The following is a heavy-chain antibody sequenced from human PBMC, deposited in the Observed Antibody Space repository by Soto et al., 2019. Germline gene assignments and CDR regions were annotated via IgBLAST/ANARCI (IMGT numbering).Heavy chain of an antibody. CDR2: MGGSVDSK. CDR3: ARDQISGWYDN. D-gene: IGHD6-19*01. CDR1: GFAFGRYA. J-gene: IGHJ5*02. Sequence: EVQLLESGGGLVKPGGSLRLSCADSGFAFGRYALSSVRQAPGQWLEWVSSMGGSVDSKSYADSVKGRFTISRDDPKNTLFLEMNSLMPEDTAIYFCARDQISGWYDNWGQGTLVTVSS. V-gene: IGHV3-23*01.